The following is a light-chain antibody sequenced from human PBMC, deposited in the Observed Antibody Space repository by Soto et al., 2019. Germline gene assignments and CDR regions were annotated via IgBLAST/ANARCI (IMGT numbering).Light chain of an antibody. CDR2: DVS. V-gene: IGKV3-20*01. Sequence: EIVLTQSPGTLSLSPGERATLSCRASQSVRSSFFAWYQQKPGQAPRLLIYDVSVRATGIPDRFSGSGSGKDFTLTINRLEPEDFAVYYCQQYENSVMYTFGQ. J-gene: IGKJ2*01. CDR3: QQYENSVMYT. CDR1: QSVRSSF.